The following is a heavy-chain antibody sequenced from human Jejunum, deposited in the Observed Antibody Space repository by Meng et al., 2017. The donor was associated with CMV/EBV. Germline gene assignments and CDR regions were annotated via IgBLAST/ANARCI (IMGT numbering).Heavy chain of an antibody. CDR3: AKDLGRVKMVYSS. CDR1: GFTFNNYS. CDR2: IAGSGIST. Sequence: SGFTFNNYSMHWVRQAPGKGLEWVATIAGSGISTYSADSVKGRFTISSDHSKNMLYLQMNGLRVEDTAIYYCAKDLGRVKMVYSSWGQGTLVTVSS. J-gene: IGHJ4*02. V-gene: IGHV3-23*01. D-gene: IGHD3-10*01.